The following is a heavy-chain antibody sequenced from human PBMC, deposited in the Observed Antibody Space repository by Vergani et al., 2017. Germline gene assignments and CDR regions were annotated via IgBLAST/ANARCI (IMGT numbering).Heavy chain of an antibody. D-gene: IGHD2-2*01. CDR2: INHSGST. CDR1: GFSFPGYA. V-gene: IGHV4-34*01. CDR3: ARGRKYCSSTSCYLYYYYYYMDV. J-gene: IGHJ6*03. Sequence: VQLLESGGGLVQPGGSLRLSCEASGFSFPGYAMSWVRQAPGKGLEWIGEINHSGSTNYNPSLKSRVTISVDTSKNQFSLKLSSVTAADTAVYYCARGRKYCSSTSCYLYYYYYYMDVWGKGTTVTVSS.